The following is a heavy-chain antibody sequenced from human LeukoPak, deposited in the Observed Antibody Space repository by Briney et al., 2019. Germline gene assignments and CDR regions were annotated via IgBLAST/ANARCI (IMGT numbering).Heavy chain of an antibody. Sequence: GGSLRLSCTVSGFTVSSNSMSWVRQAPGKGLEWVSFIYSDNTHYSDSVKGRFTISRDNSKNTLYLQMKSLRAEDTAVYYCARRAGAYSHPYDYWGQGTLVTVSS. D-gene: IGHD4/OR15-4a*01. CDR2: IYSDNT. CDR1: GFTVSSNS. CDR3: ARRAGAYSHPYDY. J-gene: IGHJ4*02. V-gene: IGHV3-53*01.